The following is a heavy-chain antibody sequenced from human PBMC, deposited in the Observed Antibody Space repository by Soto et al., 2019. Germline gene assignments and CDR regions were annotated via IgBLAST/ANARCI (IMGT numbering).Heavy chain of an antibody. CDR2: LSGSSGTT. D-gene: IGHD2-15*01. CDR3: AKELVTALYYGMDV. J-gene: IGHJ6*02. CDR1: GFTFSSYA. Sequence: AGTLRLSCAASGFTFSSYAMTCVRQAPGKGLEWVSTLSGSSGTTYDADFVMGRFTISRDNSKNTLYLQMNGLRADDTAIYYCAKELVTALYYGMDVWGQGTTVTVSS. V-gene: IGHV3-23*01.